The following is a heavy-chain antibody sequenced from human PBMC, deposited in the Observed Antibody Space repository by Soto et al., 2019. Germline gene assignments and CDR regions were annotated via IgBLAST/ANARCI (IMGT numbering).Heavy chain of an antibody. Sequence: QLQLVQSGTEVKEPGSSVKVSCKGSGGTFSTSSFVWGRQGPGQGLEWMGGIIPIFTRTNFAQKFQGRVTFSADESTRTTYMELRSLTSEDTAIYYCARDVVRSTAGDSWGQGTLVTVSS. V-gene: IGHV1-69*01. CDR1: GGTFSTSS. CDR2: IIPIFTRT. D-gene: IGHD2-15*01. CDR3: ARDVVRSTAGDS. J-gene: IGHJ4*02.